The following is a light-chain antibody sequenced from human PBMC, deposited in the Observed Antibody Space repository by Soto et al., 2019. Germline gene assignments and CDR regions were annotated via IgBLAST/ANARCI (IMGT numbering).Light chain of an antibody. Sequence: EIVLTQSPGTLSLSPGERATLSCRASQSVSSSYLGWYQQKPGQAPRLLISGASSRATGIPDRFSGSGSGTDFILTISRLEPEDFAVYYCQQYGSSPLTFGGGTKVEIK. J-gene: IGKJ4*01. V-gene: IGKV3-20*01. CDR2: GAS. CDR1: QSVSSSY. CDR3: QQYGSSPLT.